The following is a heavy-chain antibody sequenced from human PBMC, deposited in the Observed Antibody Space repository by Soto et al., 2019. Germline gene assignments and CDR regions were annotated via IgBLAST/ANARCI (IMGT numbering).Heavy chain of an antibody. D-gene: IGHD5-12*01. J-gene: IGHJ5*02. CDR3: ARTRGDSGYAPGNWFDP. CDR2: IIPIFGTA. V-gene: IGHV1-69*12. Sequence: QVQLVQSGAEVKKPGSSVKVSCKASGGTFSSYAISWVRQAPGQGLEWMGGIIPIFGTANYAQKFQGRVTITAXXSXSXXYMVLSSLRSEDAAVYYGARTRGDSGYAPGNWFDPWGQGTLVTVSS. CDR1: GGTFSSYA.